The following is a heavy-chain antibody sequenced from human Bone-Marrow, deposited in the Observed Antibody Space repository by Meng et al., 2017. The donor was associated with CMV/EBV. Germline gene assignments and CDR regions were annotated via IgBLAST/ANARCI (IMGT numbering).Heavy chain of an antibody. D-gene: IGHD3-22*01. CDR2: ISYDGSNK. J-gene: IGHJ4*02. V-gene: IGHV3-30-3*01. Sequence: GESLKISCAASGFTFSSYAMHWVRQAPGKGLEWVAVISYDGSNKYYADSVKGRFTISRDNSKNTLYLQMNSLRAEDTAVYYCARGRDYYDSSGSDYWGQGTLVTVSS. CDR1: GFTFSSYA. CDR3: ARGRDYYDSSGSDY.